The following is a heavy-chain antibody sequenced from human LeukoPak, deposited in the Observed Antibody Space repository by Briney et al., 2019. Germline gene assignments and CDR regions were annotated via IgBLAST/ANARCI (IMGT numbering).Heavy chain of an antibody. Sequence: PSETLSLTCTVSGGSISSYYWSWIRQPPGKGLEWIGYIYYSGSTNYNPSLKGRVTISVDTSKNQFSLKLSSVTAADTAVYYCARISDSSGWYWFRGSGVYNWFDPWGQGTLVTVSS. CDR2: IYYSGST. V-gene: IGHV4-59*01. CDR3: ARISDSSGWYWFRGSGVYNWFDP. J-gene: IGHJ5*02. CDR1: GGSISSYY. D-gene: IGHD6-19*01.